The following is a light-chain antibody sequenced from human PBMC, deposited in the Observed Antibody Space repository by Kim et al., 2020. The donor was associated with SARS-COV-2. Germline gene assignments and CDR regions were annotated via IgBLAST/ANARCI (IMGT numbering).Light chain of an antibody. J-gene: IGLJ2*01. CDR1: SNDVGGYNY. CDR3: CSYAGSYTV. V-gene: IGLV2-11*03. CDR2: DVS. Sequence: PGQSVTISCTGTSNDVGGYNYVSWYQKHPGKAPKRMIYDVSNRPSGVPDRFSGSESGNTASLTISGLQPEDEADYYCCSYAGSYTVFGGGTKLTVL.